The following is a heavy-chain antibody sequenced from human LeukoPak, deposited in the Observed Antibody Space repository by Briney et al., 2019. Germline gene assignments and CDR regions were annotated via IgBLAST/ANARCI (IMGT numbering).Heavy chain of an antibody. CDR3: ARATLEMATSHFDY. CDR1: GYSIYSSYY. V-gene: IGHV4-38-2*01. Sequence: SETLSLTCVVSGYSIYSSYYWGWLRQPPGKGLEWIGSIYHSGSPYYNPSLKSRVTISVDTSKNQFSLKLTSMTAADTAVYYCARATLEMATSHFDYWGQGTPVTVSS. J-gene: IGHJ4*02. D-gene: IGHD5-24*01. CDR2: IYHSGSP.